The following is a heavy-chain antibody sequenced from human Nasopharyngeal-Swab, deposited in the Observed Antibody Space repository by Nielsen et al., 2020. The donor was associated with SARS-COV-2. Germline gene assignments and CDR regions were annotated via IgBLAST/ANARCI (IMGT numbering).Heavy chain of an antibody. V-gene: IGHV3-9*01. J-gene: IGHJ4*02. CDR2: ISWNSGSI. Sequence: VPQAPGKGLEWVSGISWNSGSIGYADSVKGRFTIPRDNAKNSLYLQMNSLRTEDTALYYCAKGLCYDFWGGYPYFDYWGQGTLVTVSS. D-gene: IGHD3-3*01. CDR3: AKGLCYDFWGGYPYFDY.